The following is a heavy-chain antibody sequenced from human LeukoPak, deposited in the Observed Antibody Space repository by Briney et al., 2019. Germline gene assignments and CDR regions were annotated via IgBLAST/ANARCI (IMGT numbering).Heavy chain of an antibody. J-gene: IGHJ4*02. CDR3: AKGSVVVVIATPFDY. D-gene: IGHD2-21*01. Sequence: GGSLRLSCAASGFTFSSYAMSWVRQAPGKGLEWVSAISGSGGSTYYADSVKGRFTISRDNSKNTLYVQMNSLRAEDTAVYYCAKGSVVVVIATPFDYWGQGTLVTVSS. CDR1: GFTFSSYA. CDR2: ISGSGGST. V-gene: IGHV3-23*01.